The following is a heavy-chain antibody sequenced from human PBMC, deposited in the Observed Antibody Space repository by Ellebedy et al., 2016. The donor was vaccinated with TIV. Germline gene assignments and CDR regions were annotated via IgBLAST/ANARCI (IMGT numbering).Heavy chain of an antibody. CDR3: AKLTTGDHVS. Sequence: GGSLRLSXAASGFRFNKYGMHWVHQAPGKGLECVAFISHDGTNNNYGDSVKGRFTISRDNSKNTLYLQMNSLRPEDTALYFCAKLTTGDHVSWGQGTLVTVSS. CDR2: ISHDGTNN. J-gene: IGHJ5*02. CDR1: GFRFNKYG. D-gene: IGHD1-1*01. V-gene: IGHV3-30*18.